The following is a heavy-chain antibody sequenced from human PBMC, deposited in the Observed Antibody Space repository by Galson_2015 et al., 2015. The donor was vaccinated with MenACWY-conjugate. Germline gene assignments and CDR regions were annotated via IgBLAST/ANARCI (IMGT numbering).Heavy chain of an antibody. CDR2: IWYDGSNK. CDR1: GFTFSSYG. J-gene: IGHJ4*02. Sequence: SLRLSCAASGFTFSSYGMHWVRQAPGKGLEWVAVIWYDGSNKYYADSVKGRFTISRDNSKNTLYLQMNSLRAEDTAVYYCAREGTPYYYDSSGYDYFDYWGQGTLVTVSS. D-gene: IGHD3-22*01. V-gene: IGHV3-33*01. CDR3: AREGTPYYYDSSGYDYFDY.